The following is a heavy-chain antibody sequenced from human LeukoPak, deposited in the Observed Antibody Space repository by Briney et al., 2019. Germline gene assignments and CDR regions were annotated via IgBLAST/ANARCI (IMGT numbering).Heavy chain of an antibody. J-gene: IGHJ4*02. CDR1: GYSFTSYW. Sequence: GESLKISCKGSGYSFTSYWIGWVRQMPGKGLEWMGIIYPGDSDTRYSPSFQGQVTISADKSISTAYLQWSSLKASDTAVYYCARQGHCSGTTCYGADYWGQGTLVTVSS. D-gene: IGHD2-2*01. V-gene: IGHV5-51*01. CDR3: ARQGHCSGTTCYGADY. CDR2: IYPGDSDT.